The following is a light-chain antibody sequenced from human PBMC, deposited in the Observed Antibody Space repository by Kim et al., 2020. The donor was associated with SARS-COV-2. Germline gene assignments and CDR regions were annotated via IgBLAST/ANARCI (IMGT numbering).Light chain of an antibody. V-gene: IGLV1-40*01. Sequence: RVTICCTGSSSNIGAGYDVHWYQQLPGSAPKLLIYGNSTRPSGVPDRFAGSKSGTSASLAITGLQAEDEADYYCQSYDSSLSGWVFGGGTQLTVL. CDR2: GNS. CDR1: SSNIGAGYD. CDR3: QSYDSSLSGWV. J-gene: IGLJ3*02.